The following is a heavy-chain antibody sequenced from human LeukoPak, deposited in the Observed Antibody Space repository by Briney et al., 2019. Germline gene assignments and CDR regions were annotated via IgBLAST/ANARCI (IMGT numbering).Heavy chain of an antibody. CDR2: IYPGDSDT. D-gene: IGHD4-11*01. CDR3: ASPKGLPTVTTSGAFDI. J-gene: IGHJ3*02. Sequence: GESLKISCKGSGYSFTSYWIGWVRQMPGKGLEWMGIIYPGDSDTRYSPSFQGQVTISADKSISTAYLQWSSLKASDTAMYYCASPKGLPTVTTSGAFDIWGQGTMVTVSS. CDR1: GYSFTSYW. V-gene: IGHV5-51*01.